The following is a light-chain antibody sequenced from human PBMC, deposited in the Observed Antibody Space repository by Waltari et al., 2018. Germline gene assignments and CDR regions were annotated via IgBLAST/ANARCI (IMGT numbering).Light chain of an antibody. V-gene: IGLV3-19*01. CDR1: SLRTSY. Sequence: SSELTQGPDVSVALGQTVKITCKGDSLRTSYASWYQVKPGKAPVLVLFGKEKRPSGIPDRISGYSSGTTASLTITGAQAEDEADYYCHSRKGRDNQVVFGGGTKLTVL. CDR3: HSRKGRDNQVV. CDR2: GKE. J-gene: IGLJ3*02.